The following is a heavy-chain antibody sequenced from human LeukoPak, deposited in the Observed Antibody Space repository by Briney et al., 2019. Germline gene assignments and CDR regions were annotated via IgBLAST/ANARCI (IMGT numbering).Heavy chain of an antibody. D-gene: IGHD6-19*01. CDR2: IIPIFGTA. Sequence: SVKVPCKASGGTFSSYAISWVRQAPGQGLEWMGGIIPIFGTANYAQKFQGGVTITTDESTSTAYMELSSLRSEDTAVYYCARGSSGPVEFAYWGQGTLVTVSS. V-gene: IGHV1-69*05. CDR3: ARGSSGPVEFAY. CDR1: GGTFSSYA. J-gene: IGHJ4*02.